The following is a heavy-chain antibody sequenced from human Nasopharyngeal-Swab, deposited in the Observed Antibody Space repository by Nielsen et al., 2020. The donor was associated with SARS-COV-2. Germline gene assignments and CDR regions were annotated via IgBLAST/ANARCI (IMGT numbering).Heavy chain of an antibody. J-gene: IGHJ4*02. CDR1: GFTFTSYS. Sequence: GGSLRLSCEASGFTFTSYSINWFRQAPGKGLEWVSLIGHDGRATFYPDSLKGRFTTSRDNAQNLVYLQINSLRAEDTAVYYCARGGSGWSRDYWGQGTLVIVSS. D-gene: IGHD6-13*01. V-gene: IGHV3-21*06. CDR2: IGHDGRAT. CDR3: ARGGSGWSRDY.